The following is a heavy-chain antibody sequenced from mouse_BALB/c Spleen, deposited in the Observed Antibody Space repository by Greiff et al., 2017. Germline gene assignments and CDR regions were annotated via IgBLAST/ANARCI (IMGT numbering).Heavy chain of an antibody. CDR1: GYSITSDYA. D-gene: IGHD2-2*01. V-gene: IGHV3-2*02. J-gene: IGHJ4*01. CDR3: ARGGSYGYDEGYGMDY. CDR2: ISYSGST. Sequence: EVQRVESGPGLVKPSQSLSLTCTVTGYSITSDYAWNWIRQFPGNKLEWMGYISYSGSTSYNPSLKSRISITRDTSKNQFFLQLNSVTTEDTATYYCARGGSYGYDEGYGMDYWGQGTSVTVSS.